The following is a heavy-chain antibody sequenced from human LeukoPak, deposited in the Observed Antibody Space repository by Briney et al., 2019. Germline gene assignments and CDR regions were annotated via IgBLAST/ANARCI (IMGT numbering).Heavy chain of an antibody. CDR2: INPSGGST. J-gene: IGHJ4*02. Sequence: ASVKVSCKASGYTFTSYYMHWVRQAPGQGLEWMGIINPSGGSTSYAHKFQGRVTMTRDTSISTAYMELSRLRSDDTAVYYCARVRYRLAETYIDYWGQGTLVTVSS. CDR3: ARVRYRLAETYIDY. D-gene: IGHD3-16*01. CDR1: GYTFTSYY. V-gene: IGHV1-46*01.